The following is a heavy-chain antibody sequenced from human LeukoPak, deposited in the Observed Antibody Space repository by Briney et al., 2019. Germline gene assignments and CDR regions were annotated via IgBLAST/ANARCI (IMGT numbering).Heavy chain of an antibody. J-gene: IGHJ5*02. CDR2: IYYSGST. CDR3: ARVTLAARTLNWFDP. V-gene: IGHV4-39*07. Sequence: SETLSLTCTVSGGSISSSSYDWGWIRQPPGKGLEWIGSIYYSGSTYYNPSLKSRVTISVDTSKNQFSLKLSSVTAADTAVYYCARVTLAARTLNWFDPWGQGTLVTVSS. CDR1: GGSISSSSYD. D-gene: IGHD6-6*01.